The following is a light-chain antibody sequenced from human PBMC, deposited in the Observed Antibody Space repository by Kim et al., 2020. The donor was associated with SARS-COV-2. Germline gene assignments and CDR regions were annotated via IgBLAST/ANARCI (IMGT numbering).Light chain of an antibody. J-gene: IGKJ1*01. V-gene: IGKV1-5*03. CDR2: KAS. CDR3: QQYSSSPWT. CDR1: QNISSL. Sequence: ASVGDRATITCRASQNISSLLAWYQQRPGTAPNLLIYKASILESGVTSTFSGRGSGTEFTLTISCLQPDDYATYYCQQYSSSPWTFGQGTKVDIK.